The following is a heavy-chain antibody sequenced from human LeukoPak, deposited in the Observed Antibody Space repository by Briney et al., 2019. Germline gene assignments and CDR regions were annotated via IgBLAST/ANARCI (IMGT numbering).Heavy chain of an antibody. D-gene: IGHD6-13*01. CDR2: IYYSGTT. CDR1: GGSISSNY. J-gene: IGHJ5*02. V-gene: IGHV4-59*08. CDR3: ARHNSGGTYSSPFDP. Sequence: SETLSLTCTVSGGSISSNYWSWIRQPPGKGLEWSGYIYYSGTTNHNPSLKSRVPISVDTSKNQFSLKLSSVTAADTAVYYCARHNSGGTYSSPFDPWGQGTLVTVSS.